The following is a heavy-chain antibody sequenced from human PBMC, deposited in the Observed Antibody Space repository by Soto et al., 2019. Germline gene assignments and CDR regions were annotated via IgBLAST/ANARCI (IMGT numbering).Heavy chain of an antibody. CDR1: GGSISSYY. Sequence: WETLSLTCTVSGGSISSYYWSWIRQPPGKGLEWIGYIYYSGSTNYNPSLKSRVTISVDTSKNQFSLKLSSVTAADTAVYYCAITDSSSWYDDYYGMDVCGQRTTVTLSS. CDR3: AITDSSSWYDDYYGMDV. V-gene: IGHV4-59*01. J-gene: IGHJ6*02. D-gene: IGHD6-13*01. CDR2: IYYSGST.